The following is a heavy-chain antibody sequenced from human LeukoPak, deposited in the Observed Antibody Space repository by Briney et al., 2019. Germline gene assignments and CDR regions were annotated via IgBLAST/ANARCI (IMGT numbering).Heavy chain of an antibody. J-gene: IGHJ6*03. Sequence: SQTLSLTCTVSGGSISSGSYYWSWIRQPAGKGLEWIGRIYTSGSTNYNPSLKSRVTISVDTSKNQFSLKLSSVTAADTAVHYCARERPDENYYYYMDAWGKGTTVTVSS. CDR3: ARERPDENYYYYMDA. CDR1: GGSISSGSYY. CDR2: IYTSGST. V-gene: IGHV4-61*02.